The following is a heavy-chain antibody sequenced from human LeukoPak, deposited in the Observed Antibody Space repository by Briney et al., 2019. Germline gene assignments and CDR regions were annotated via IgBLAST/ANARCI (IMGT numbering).Heavy chain of an antibody. CDR2: ISSSSSYI. V-gene: IGHV3-21*01. D-gene: IGHD6-13*01. CDR3: ARDGHMGSSWYAFDY. J-gene: IGHJ4*02. CDR1: GFTFSSYE. Sequence: PGGSLRLSCAASGFTFSSYEMNWVRQAPGKGLEWVSSISSSSSYIYYADSVKGRFTISRDNAKNSLYLQMNSLRAEDTAVYYCARDGHMGSSWYAFDYWGQGTLVTVSS.